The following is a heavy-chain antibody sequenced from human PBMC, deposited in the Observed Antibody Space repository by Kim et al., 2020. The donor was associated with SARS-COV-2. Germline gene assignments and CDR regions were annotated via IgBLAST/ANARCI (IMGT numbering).Heavy chain of an antibody. J-gene: IGHJ4*02. CDR2: INPNSGGT. Sequence: ASVKVSCKASGYTFTGYYMHWVRQAPGQGLERMGRINPNSGGTNYAQKFQGRVTMTRDTSISTAYMELSRLRSDDTAVYYCARDLYDYIWGSYRYTAEDYWGQGTLVTVSS. V-gene: IGHV1-2*06. CDR1: GYTFTGYY. CDR3: ARDLYDYIWGSYRYTAEDY. D-gene: IGHD3-16*02.